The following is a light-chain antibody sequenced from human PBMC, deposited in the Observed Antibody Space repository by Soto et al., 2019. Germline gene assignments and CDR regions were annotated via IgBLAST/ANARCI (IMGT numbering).Light chain of an antibody. CDR3: QQYNSWPLYT. J-gene: IGKJ2*01. V-gene: IGKV3-15*01. Sequence: EIVMTQSPATLSVSPGERATLSCRASQSISSNLVGYQQKPGQPPRLLIYGASTRATGIPARFSGSGAGTEFTLTISSLQSEDFALYYCQQYNSWPLYTFGQGTKLEIK. CDR2: GAS. CDR1: QSISSN.